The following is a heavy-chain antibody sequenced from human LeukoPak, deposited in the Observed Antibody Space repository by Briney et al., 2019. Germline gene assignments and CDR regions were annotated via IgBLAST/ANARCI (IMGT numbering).Heavy chain of an antibody. CDR1: GFTYSSHW. CDR2: INTDGSTT. Sequence: GGSLRLSCAASGFTYSSHWMHWVRQAPGKGLVWVSIINTDGSTTRYADSVEGRFTISRDNARNTLYLEMNSPRVEDTAVYFCARDTSRTMDVWGQGTTVTV. V-gene: IGHV3-74*01. CDR3: ARDTSRTMDV. J-gene: IGHJ6*02.